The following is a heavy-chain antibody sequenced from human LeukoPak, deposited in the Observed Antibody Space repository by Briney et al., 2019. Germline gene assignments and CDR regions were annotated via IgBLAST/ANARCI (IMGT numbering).Heavy chain of an antibody. CDR2: IKQDGSEK. CDR1: GFTFSSYW. D-gene: IGHD3/OR15-3a*01. J-gene: IGHJ3*02. Sequence: PGGSLRLSCAASGFTFSSYWMSWVRQAPGKGLEWVANIKQDGSEKYYVDSVKGRFTISRDNAKNSLYLQMNSLRAEDTAVYYCARDSIWPVSFDAFDIWGQGTMVTVSS. V-gene: IGHV3-7*01. CDR3: ARDSIWPVSFDAFDI.